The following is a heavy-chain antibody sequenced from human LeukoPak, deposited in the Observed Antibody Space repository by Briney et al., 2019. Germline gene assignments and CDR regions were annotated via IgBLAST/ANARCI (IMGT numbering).Heavy chain of an antibody. D-gene: IGHD4-17*01. J-gene: IGHJ6*02. V-gene: IGHV3-9*01. Sequence: GGSLRLSCAASGFTFDDYAMHWVRQAPGKGLEWASGISWNSGSIGYADSVKGRFTISRDNAKNSLYLQMNSLRAEDTALYYCAKDSDYGDYSDYYGMDVWGQGTTVTVSS. CDR2: ISWNSGSI. CDR1: GFTFDDYA. CDR3: AKDSDYGDYSDYYGMDV.